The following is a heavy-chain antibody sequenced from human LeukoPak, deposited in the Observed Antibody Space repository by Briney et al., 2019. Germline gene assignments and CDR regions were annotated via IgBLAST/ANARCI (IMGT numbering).Heavy chain of an antibody. D-gene: IGHD4-23*01. J-gene: IGHJ4*02. CDR3: AKGGGKADY. Sequence: GGSLRLSCAASGFTFSSYGMHRVRQAPGKGLEWVAVIRYDGSNKYYADSVKGRFTISRDNSKNTLYLQMNSLRAEDTAVYYCAKGGGKADYWGQGTLVTVSS. CDR1: GFTFSSYG. V-gene: IGHV3-30*02. CDR2: IRYDGSNK.